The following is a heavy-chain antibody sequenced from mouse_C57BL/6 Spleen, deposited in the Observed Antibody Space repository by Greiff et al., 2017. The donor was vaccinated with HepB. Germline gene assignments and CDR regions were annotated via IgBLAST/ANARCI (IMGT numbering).Heavy chain of an antibody. Sequence: EVKLMESGPGLVKPSQSLSLTCSVTGYSITSGYYWNWIRQFPGNKLEWMGYISYDGSNNYNPSLKNRISITRDTSKNQFFLKLNSVTTEDTATYYCARGPGEMVTTLFDYWGQGTTLTVSS. V-gene: IGHV3-6*01. CDR2: ISYDGSN. J-gene: IGHJ2*01. D-gene: IGHD2-3*01. CDR3: ARGPGEMVTTLFDY. CDR1: GYSITSGYY.